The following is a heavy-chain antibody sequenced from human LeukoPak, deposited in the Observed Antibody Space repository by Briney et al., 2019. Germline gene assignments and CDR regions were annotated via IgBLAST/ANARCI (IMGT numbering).Heavy chain of an antibody. Sequence: GASVKASCKASGYSFTTYGISWVRQAPGQGLEWMGWISANNNNTDNVQKLQGRVTMTTDTSTSTAYMELRSLRSDDTAVYYCARALYHTFDYWGQGTLVTVSS. V-gene: IGHV1-18*01. D-gene: IGHD2-2*01. CDR2: ISANNNNT. CDR1: GYSFTTYG. J-gene: IGHJ4*02. CDR3: ARALYHTFDY.